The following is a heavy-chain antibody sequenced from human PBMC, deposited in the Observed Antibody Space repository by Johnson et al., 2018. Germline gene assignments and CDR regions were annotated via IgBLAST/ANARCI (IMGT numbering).Heavy chain of an antibody. CDR1: GYSFTSYW. Sequence: VQLVQSGAEVKKPGESLKISCKGSGYSFTSYWIGWVRQLPGNGLEWLGIIYPGDSDTRYSPSFHGQVPISADKSITTAYLTGRSLNASDHALYYCARHYEFFRAFNVGGQGTMVTVSS. CDR3: ARHYEFFRAFNV. D-gene: IGHD3-3*01. CDR2: IYPGDSDT. V-gene: IGHV5-51*01. J-gene: IGHJ3*01.